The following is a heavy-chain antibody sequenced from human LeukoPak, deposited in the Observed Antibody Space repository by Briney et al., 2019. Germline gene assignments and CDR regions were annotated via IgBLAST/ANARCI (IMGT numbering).Heavy chain of an antibody. D-gene: IGHD2-15*01. J-gene: IGHJ6*02. V-gene: IGHV3-64*01. CDR1: GFTFSTSA. Sequence: GGSLRLSCAASGFTFSTSAMHWVRQAPGKGLEFVSAISSNGGSTHYANSLKGRFTISRDNSKNTLYLQMSSLRAEDTAVYFCVRGYSFGPYGMDVWGQGTTVTVSS. CDR3: VRGYSFGPYGMDV. CDR2: ISSNGGST.